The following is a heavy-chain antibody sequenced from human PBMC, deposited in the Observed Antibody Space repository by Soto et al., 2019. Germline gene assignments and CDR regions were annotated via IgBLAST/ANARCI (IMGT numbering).Heavy chain of an antibody. CDR2: IYYSGST. CDR1: GGSISSSSYY. D-gene: IGHD6-13*01. V-gene: IGHV4-39*01. CDR3: ARQSSSWFDY. J-gene: IGHJ4*02. Sequence: SETLSLTCTVSGGSISSSSYYWGWIRQPPGKGLEWIGSIYYSGSTYYNPSLKSRVTISVDTSKNQFSLKLSSVTAADTAVYYCARQSSSWFDYWGQGTLVTVSS.